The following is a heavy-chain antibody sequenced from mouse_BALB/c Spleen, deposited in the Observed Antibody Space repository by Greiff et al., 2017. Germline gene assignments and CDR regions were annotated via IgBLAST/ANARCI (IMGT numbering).Heavy chain of an antibody. D-gene: IGHD2-3*01. CDR1: GYSITSDYA. J-gene: IGHJ2*01. Sequence: EVKVEESGPGLVKPSQSLSLTCTVTGYSITSDYAWNWIRQFPGNKLEWMGYISYSGSTSYNPSLKSRISITRDTSKNQFFLQLNSVTTEDTATYYCARRDDGYFPFDYWGQGTTLTVSS. V-gene: IGHV3-2*02. CDR2: ISYSGST. CDR3: ARRDDGYFPFDY.